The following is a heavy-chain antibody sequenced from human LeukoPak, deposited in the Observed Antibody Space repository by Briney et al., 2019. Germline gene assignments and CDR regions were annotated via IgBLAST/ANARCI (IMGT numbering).Heavy chain of an antibody. CDR1: GGSFSGYY. Sequence: SETLSLTCAVYGGSFSGYYWSWIRQPPGKGLEWIGEINHSGSTNYNPSLKSRVTISVDTSKNQSSLKLSSVTAADTAVYYCARFYDYDFWSGYYYYYGMDVWGQGTTVTVSS. J-gene: IGHJ6*02. D-gene: IGHD3-3*01. CDR3: ARFYDYDFWSGYYYYYGMDV. CDR2: INHSGST. V-gene: IGHV4-34*01.